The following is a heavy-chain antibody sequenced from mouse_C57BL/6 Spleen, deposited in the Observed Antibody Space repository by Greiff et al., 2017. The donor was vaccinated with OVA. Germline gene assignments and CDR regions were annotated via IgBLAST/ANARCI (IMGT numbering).Heavy chain of an antibody. CDR2: ISSGSSTI. Sequence: EVMLVESGGGLMKPGGSLKLSCAASGFTFSDYGMHWVRQAPEKGLEWVAYISSGSSTIYYADTVKGRFTISRDNAKTTLFLQMTSLRSEDTAMYYCARPQNYDVGYFDYWGQGTTLTVSS. CDR3: ARPQNYDVGYFDY. J-gene: IGHJ2*01. D-gene: IGHD2-4*01. CDR1: GFTFSDYG. V-gene: IGHV5-17*01.